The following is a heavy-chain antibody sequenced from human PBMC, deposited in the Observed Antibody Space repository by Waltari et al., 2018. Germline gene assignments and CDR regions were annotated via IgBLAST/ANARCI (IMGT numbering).Heavy chain of an antibody. J-gene: IGHJ6*02. CDR2: INPSGGST. Sequence: QVQLVQSGAEVKQPGASVKISCRTSESTFDSSYVHWVRQAPGQGLEWMGIINPSGGSTIYAQRFQGRVTMTRDTSTSTVYMELSSLKSEDTAVYYCATDTGALWMDVWGQGTTVTVSS. CDR1: ESTFDSSY. D-gene: IGHD2-21*01. V-gene: IGHV1-46*02. CDR3: ATDTGALWMDV.